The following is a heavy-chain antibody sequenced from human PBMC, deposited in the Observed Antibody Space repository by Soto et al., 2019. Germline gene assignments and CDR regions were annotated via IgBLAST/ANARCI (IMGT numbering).Heavy chain of an antibody. Sequence: ASVKVSCKASGYTFTSYGIGWVRQAPGQGLEWMGWISAYNGNTNYAQKLQGRVTMTTDTSTSTAYMELRSLRSDDTAVYYCARIYSSSWDNWFDPWGQGTLVTVSS. CDR2: ISAYNGNT. CDR1: GYTFTSYG. J-gene: IGHJ5*02. V-gene: IGHV1-18*01. CDR3: ARIYSSSWDNWFDP. D-gene: IGHD6-13*01.